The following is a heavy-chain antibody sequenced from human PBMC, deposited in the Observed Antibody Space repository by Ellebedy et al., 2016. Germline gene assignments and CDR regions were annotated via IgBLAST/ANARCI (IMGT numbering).Heavy chain of an antibody. D-gene: IGHD1-26*01. Sequence: GESLKISCVASGFTFSKYAMSWVRQAPGKGLEWVSGITGRGEITYYADSVKGRFTISRDNSKSTVFLQMHSLRGEDTARYYCARDPISGKRGTEWYYGMDVWGQGTTVSVSS. J-gene: IGHJ6*02. CDR3: ARDPISGKRGTEWYYGMDV. CDR1: GFTFSKYA. V-gene: IGHV3-23*01. CDR2: ITGRGEIT.